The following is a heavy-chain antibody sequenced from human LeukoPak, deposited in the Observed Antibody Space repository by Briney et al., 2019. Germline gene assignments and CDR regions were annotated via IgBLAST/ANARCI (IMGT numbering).Heavy chain of an antibody. Sequence: SQTLSLTCTVSGGSISSGSYYWSWIRQPAGKGLEWIGRIYTSGSTNYNPSLKSRVTISVDTSKNQFSLKLSSVTAADTAVYYCARNIAVAGVGYYYYYMDVWGKGTTVTVSS. CDR1: GGSISSGSYY. J-gene: IGHJ6*03. CDR3: ARNIAVAGVGYYYYYMDV. D-gene: IGHD6-19*01. V-gene: IGHV4-61*02. CDR2: IYTSGST.